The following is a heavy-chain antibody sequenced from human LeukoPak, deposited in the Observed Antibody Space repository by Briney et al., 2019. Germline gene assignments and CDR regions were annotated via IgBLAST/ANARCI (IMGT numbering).Heavy chain of an antibody. J-gene: IGHJ4*02. D-gene: IGHD3-22*01. CDR3: AREYYDSSGYYIDY. CDR1: GFTLSDYY. CDR2: ISISSSYT. V-gene: IGHV3-11*06. Sequence: PGGSLRLSCAASGFTLSDYYMSWIRPAPGKGLEWVSYISISSSYTNYADSVKGRFTISRDNAKNSLYLQMNSLRAEDTAVYYCAREYYDSSGYYIDYWGQGTLVTVSS.